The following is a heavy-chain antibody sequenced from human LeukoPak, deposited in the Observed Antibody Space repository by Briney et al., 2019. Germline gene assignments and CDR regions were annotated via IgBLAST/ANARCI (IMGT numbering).Heavy chain of an antibody. CDR3: AKEVLRFLEWLAGYDY. J-gene: IGHJ4*02. V-gene: IGHV3-23*01. Sequence: GGSLRLSCAASGFTFSSYAMSWVRQAPGKGLEWVSATSGSGGSTYYADSVKGRFTISRDNSKNTLYLQMNSLRAEDTAVYYCAKEVLRFLEWLAGYDYWGQGTLVTVSS. D-gene: IGHD3-3*01. CDR2: TSGSGGST. CDR1: GFTFSSYA.